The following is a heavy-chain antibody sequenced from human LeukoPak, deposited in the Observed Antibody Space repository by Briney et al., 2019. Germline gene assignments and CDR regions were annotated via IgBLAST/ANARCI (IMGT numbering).Heavy chain of an antibody. CDR3: ARYPYSDSGVWQAFDY. V-gene: IGHV4-4*07. J-gene: IGHJ4*02. CDR1: GGSISNYY. CDR2: IYAGRNT. D-gene: IGHD5-12*01. Sequence: SETLSLTCTVSGGSISNYYWSWIRQPAGKGLEWIGRIYAGRNTDHNPSLTSRVTISVDTSKNQFSLRLTSVTAADTAVYYCARYPYSDSGVWQAFDYWGQGTLVTVSS.